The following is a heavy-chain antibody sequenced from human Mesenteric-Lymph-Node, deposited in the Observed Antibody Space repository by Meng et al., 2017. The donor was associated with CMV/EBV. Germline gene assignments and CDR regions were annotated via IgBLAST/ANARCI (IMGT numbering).Heavy chain of an antibody. V-gene: IGHV1-46*01. CDR3: ARCDCSSLSCSYVGYYYYAMDV. Sequence: ASVKVSCKAFGYTFTSYFMHWVRQAPRQGLEWMGIIHPSGGTTTYAQKFQGRVSMTRDTSTSTVYMELSSLRSEDTAVYYCARCDCSSLSCSYVGYYYYAMDVWGQGTTVTVSS. CDR2: IHPSGGTT. D-gene: IGHD2-2*01. J-gene: IGHJ6*02. CDR1: GYTFTSYF.